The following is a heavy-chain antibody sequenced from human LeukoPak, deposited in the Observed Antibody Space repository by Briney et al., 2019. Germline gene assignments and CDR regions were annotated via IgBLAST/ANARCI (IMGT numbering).Heavy chain of an antibody. V-gene: IGHV3-23*01. Sequence: PGGSLRLSCAASGFTFDDYAMHWVRQAPGKGLEWVSAISGSGGSTYYADSVKGRFTISRDNSKNTLYLQMNSLRAEDTAVYYCAKDMTGIVGATPCDYWGQGTLVTVSS. CDR1: GFTFDDYA. CDR3: AKDMTGIVGATPCDY. J-gene: IGHJ4*02. CDR2: ISGSGGST. D-gene: IGHD1-26*01.